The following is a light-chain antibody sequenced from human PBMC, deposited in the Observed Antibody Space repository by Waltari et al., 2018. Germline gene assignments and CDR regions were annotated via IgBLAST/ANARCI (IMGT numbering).Light chain of an antibody. CDR3: IQALQPPRT. Sequence: DIVMTQSPLSLPVTPGETASISCRSSKSILHSTGYTYLDWYLQKPGQSPQVLIYWGSNRPSGVPDKFSGSGACTDFTLKISRVESEDVGVYYFIQALQPPRTFGQETRLEIK. CDR2: WGS. J-gene: IGKJ5*01. CDR1: KSILHSTGYTY. V-gene: IGKV2-28*01.